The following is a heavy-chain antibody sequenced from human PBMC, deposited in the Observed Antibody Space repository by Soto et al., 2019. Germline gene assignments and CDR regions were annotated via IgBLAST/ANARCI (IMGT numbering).Heavy chain of an antibody. D-gene: IGHD4-17*01. CDR3: ARDGRDYGAFDI. CDR2: IWYDGSNK. Sequence: GGSLRLSCAASGFTFSSYGMHWVRQAPGKGLEWVAVIWYDGSNKYYADSVKGRFTISRDNSKNTLYLQMNSLRAEDTAVYYCARDGRDYGAFDIWGQGTMVTVSS. V-gene: IGHV3-33*01. CDR1: GFTFSSYG. J-gene: IGHJ3*02.